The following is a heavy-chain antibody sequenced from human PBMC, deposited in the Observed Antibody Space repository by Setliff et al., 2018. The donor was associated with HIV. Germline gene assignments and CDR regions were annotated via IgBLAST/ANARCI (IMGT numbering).Heavy chain of an antibody. D-gene: IGHD3-10*01. CDR2: IWDDGSDK. Sequence: AGGSLSLSCAASGFSFRSYGMHWVRQAPGKGLDWVEIIWDDGSDKYYADSVKGRFTISRDNSKNTLYLQMSSLRAEDTAVYYCARDRLESLWYGDLHYMDVWGKGTTVTVS. CDR1: GFSFRSYG. J-gene: IGHJ6*03. CDR3: ARDRLESLWYGDLHYMDV. V-gene: IGHV3-33*01.